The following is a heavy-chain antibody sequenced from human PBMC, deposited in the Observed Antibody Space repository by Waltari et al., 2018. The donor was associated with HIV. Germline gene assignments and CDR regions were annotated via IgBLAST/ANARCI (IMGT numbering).Heavy chain of an antibody. CDR3: ARELKQLAPQDYDSPPRGFDI. CDR1: GGTFSSYA. D-gene: IGHD3-22*01. J-gene: IGHJ3*02. V-gene: IGHV1-69*11. Sequence: QVQLVQSGAEVKKPGSSVKVSSTASGGTFSSYAISWMRQAPGQGREWMGGIIPILDTSNDAQKRQGRVTITADESTSTAYMELSSLRSDDTAVYYCARELKQLAPQDYDSPPRGFDIWGQGTMVTVSS. CDR2: IIPILDTS.